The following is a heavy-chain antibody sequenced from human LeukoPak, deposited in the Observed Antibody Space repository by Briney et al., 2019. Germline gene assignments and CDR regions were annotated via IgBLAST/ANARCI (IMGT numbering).Heavy chain of an antibody. J-gene: IGHJ4*02. CDR1: GYTLTELS. D-gene: IGHD2-2*01. Sequence: ASVKVSCKVSGYTLTELSMHWARQAPGKGLERMGGFDPEDGETIYAQKFQGRVTMTEDTSTDTAYMELSSLRSEDTAVYYCVCCSSTSCYGGYYFDYWGQGTLVTVSS. V-gene: IGHV1-24*01. CDR2: FDPEDGET. CDR3: VCCSSTSCYGGYYFDY.